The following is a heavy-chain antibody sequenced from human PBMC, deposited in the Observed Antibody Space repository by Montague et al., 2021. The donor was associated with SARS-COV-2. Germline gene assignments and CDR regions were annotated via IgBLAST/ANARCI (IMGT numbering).Heavy chain of an antibody. J-gene: IGHJ5*02. D-gene: IGHD3-3*01. V-gene: IGHV4-4*02. CDR3: ATSSYDFWSGYTQGDNWFDP. Sequence: SETLSLTCTASGGSISSSNWWSWVRQPPGKGLEWIGEIYHSGSTNYNPSLKSRVTISVDKSKNQFSLKLSSVTAADTAVYYCATSSYDFWSGYTQGDNWFDPWGQGTLVTVSS. CDR1: GGSISSSNW. CDR2: IYHSGST.